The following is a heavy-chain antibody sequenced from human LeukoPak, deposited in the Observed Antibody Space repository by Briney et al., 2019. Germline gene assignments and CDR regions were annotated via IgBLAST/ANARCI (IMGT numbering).Heavy chain of an antibody. CDR2: INHSGST. Sequence: SETLSLTCAVYGGSFSGYYWSWIRQPPGKGLECIGEINHSGSTNYNPSLKSRVTISVDTSKNQFSLKLSSVTAADTAVYYCARGLRDSSGSNFDYWGQGTLVTVSS. J-gene: IGHJ4*02. CDR1: GGSFSGYY. D-gene: IGHD3-22*01. CDR3: ARGLRDSSGSNFDY. V-gene: IGHV4-34*01.